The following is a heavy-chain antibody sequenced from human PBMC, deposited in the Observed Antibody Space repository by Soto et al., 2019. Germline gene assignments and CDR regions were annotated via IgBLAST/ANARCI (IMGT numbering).Heavy chain of an antibody. CDR1: GGSFSGYY. V-gene: IGHV4-34*01. J-gene: IGHJ4*02. CDR2: INHSGST. Sequence: QVQLQQWGAGLLKPSETLSLTCAVYGGSFSGYYWSWIRQPPGKGLEWMGEINHSGSTNYNPSLRSRVTISVDTTKKQFSLRLSSVTAADTAVYYCARGLGSSPYDYWGQGTLVTVSS. D-gene: IGHD6-19*01. CDR3: ARGLGSSPYDY.